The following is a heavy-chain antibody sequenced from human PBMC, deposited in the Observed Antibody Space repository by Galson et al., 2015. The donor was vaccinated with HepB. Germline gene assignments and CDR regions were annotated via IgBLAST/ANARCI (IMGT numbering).Heavy chain of an antibody. Sequence: SVKVSCKASGYNFIGNYMHWVRQAPGQGLEWMGRIDPNSGGTKIAQKFQGRVTMTRDTSISTAYMDVNSLTSDDTAVYYCARDGFDYGDFLSYMDVWGKGTTVTVSS. CDR3: ARDGFDYGDFLSYMDV. CDR1: GYNFIGNY. CDR2: IDPNSGGT. V-gene: IGHV1-2*06. J-gene: IGHJ6*03. D-gene: IGHD4-17*01.